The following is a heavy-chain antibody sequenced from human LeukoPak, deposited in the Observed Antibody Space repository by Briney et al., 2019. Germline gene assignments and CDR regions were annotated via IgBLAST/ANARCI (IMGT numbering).Heavy chain of an antibody. CDR2: INSDASTI. D-gene: IGHD2-8*01. CDR1: GLTFSSDW. CDR3: AREDCTIGAVCSSLLDH. V-gene: IGHV3-74*01. J-gene: IGHJ4*02. Sequence: GGSLRLSCAASGLTFSSDWMHWVRQAPGKGLVWVSRINSDASTINYADSVKGRFTISRDNAKNKLYLQMNNLRAEDTAVYYCAREDCTIGAVCSSLLDHWGRGTLVTVSS.